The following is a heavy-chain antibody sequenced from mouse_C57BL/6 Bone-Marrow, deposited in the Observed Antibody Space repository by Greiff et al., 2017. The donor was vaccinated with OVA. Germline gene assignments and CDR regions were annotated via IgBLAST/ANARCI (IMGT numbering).Heavy chain of an antibody. CDR2: IDPETGGT. Sequence: VQLQQSGAELVRPGASVTLSCKASGYTFTDYEMHWVKQTPVHGLEWIGAIDPETGGTAYNQKFKGKAILTADKSSSTAYMELRSLTSEDSAVYYCTRCGGFAYWGQGTLVTVSA. J-gene: IGHJ3*01. CDR3: TRCGGFAY. CDR1: GYTFTDYE. V-gene: IGHV1-15*01.